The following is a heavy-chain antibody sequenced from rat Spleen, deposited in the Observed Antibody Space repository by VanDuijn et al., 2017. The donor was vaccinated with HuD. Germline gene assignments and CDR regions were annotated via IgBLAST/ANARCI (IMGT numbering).Heavy chain of an antibody. CDR1: GFTFSRYW. J-gene: IGHJ2*01. V-gene: IGHV5-58*01. Sequence: EVQLVETGGGLVQPGKSLKLSCVASGFTFSRYWMYWVRQAPGKGLEWVSSVSSDGVNTYYPDSVKGRFTISRDNAENIVYLQMNSLKCEDTAVYYCARCNDRGTNLDYWGQGVMVTVSS. CDR3: ARCNDRGTNLDY. CDR2: VSSDGVNT. D-gene: IGHD1-5*01.